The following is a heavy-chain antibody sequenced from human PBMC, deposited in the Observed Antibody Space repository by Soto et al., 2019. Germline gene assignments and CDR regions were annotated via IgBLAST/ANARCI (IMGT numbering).Heavy chain of an antibody. CDR3: ARPLGVGAPDYGMDV. V-gene: IGHV1-3*01. Sequence: QVQLVQSGAEVKKPGASVKVSCKASGYTFTSYAMHWVRQAPGQRLEWMGWINAGNGNTKYSQKFQGRVTITRDTSASTAYMELSSLRSEDTAVYYCARPLGVGAPDYGMDVWGQGTTVTVSS. CDR1: GYTFTSYA. J-gene: IGHJ6*02. D-gene: IGHD3-16*01. CDR2: INAGNGNT.